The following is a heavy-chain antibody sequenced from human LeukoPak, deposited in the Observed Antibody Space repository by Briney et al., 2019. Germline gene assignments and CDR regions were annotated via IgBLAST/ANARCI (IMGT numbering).Heavy chain of an antibody. V-gene: IGHV3-30-3*01. CDR3: ARDLGYCSGGSCPVFDY. CDR1: GFTFSSYA. D-gene: IGHD2-15*01. J-gene: IGHJ4*02. Sequence: PGGSLRLSCAASGFTFSSYAMHWVRQAPGKGLEWVAVISYDGSNKYYADSVKGRFTISRDNSKNTLYLQMNSLRAEDTAVYYCARDLGYCSGGSCPVFDYWGQGTLVTVSS. CDR2: ISYDGSNK.